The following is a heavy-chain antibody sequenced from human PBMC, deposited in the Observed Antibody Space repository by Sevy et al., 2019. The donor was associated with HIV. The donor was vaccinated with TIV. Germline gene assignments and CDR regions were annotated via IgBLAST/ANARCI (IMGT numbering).Heavy chain of an antibody. CDR3: ARESMVRGVAYYYYYGMDV. V-gene: IGHV4-59*01. CDR1: GGSISSYY. Sequence: SETLSLTCTVSGGSISSYYWSWIRQPPGKGLEWIGYIYYSGSTNYNPSLKIRVTISVDTSKNQFSLKLSSVTAADTAVYYCARESMVRGVAYYYYYGMDVWGQGTTVTVSS. J-gene: IGHJ6*02. D-gene: IGHD3-10*01. CDR2: IYYSGST.